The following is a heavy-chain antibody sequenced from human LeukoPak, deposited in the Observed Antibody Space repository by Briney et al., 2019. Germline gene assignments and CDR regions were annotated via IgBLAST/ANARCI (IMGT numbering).Heavy chain of an antibody. CDR2: TYHSGST. Sequence: SETLSLTCAVSGDSISSSNWWSWVRQPPGKGLEWIGETYHSGSTNYNPSLKSRVTISVDTSKNQFSLKLSSVTAADTAVYYCARGAGSTYYYDSNWFGPWGQGTLVTVSS. CDR3: ARGAGSTYYYDSNWFGP. D-gene: IGHD3-22*01. J-gene: IGHJ5*02. V-gene: IGHV4-4*02. CDR1: GDSISSSNW.